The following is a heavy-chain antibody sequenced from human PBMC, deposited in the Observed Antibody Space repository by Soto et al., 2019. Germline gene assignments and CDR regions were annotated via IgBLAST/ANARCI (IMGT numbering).Heavy chain of an antibody. J-gene: IGHJ6*02. CDR3: ARGHSTDCSNGVCSFFYNHEMDV. CDR1: GYSFTDYH. V-gene: IGHV1-2*04. Sequence: GASVKVSCKASGYSFTDYHVHWVRQAPGQGLEWLGRINPKSGGTSTAQKFQGWVTMTRDTSINTAYMDLTRLRSEDTAVYYCARGHSTDCSNGVCSFFYNHEMDVWGQGTPITV. D-gene: IGHD2-8*01. CDR2: INPKSGGT.